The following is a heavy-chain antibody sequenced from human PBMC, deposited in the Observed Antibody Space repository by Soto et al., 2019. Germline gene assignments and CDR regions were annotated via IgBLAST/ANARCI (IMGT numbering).Heavy chain of an antibody. D-gene: IGHD1-7*01. CDR2: INPSGGST. CDR1: GDTFTNYD. J-gene: IGHJ3*02. Sequence: ASVKVSCKASGDTFTNYDIKWVRQATGQGLEWMGIINPSGGSTSYAQKFQGRVTMTRDTSTSTVYMELSSLRSEDTAVYYCAVPGGWNYADAFDIWGQGTMVTVSS. V-gene: IGHV1-46*01. CDR3: AVPGGWNYADAFDI.